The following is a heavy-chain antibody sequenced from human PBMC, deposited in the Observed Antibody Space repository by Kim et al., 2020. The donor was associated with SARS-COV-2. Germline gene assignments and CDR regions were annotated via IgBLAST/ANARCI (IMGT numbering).Heavy chain of an antibody. J-gene: IGHJ6*02. CDR3: ARAAPWYSSGWYGGYYYGMDV. Sequence: GGSLRLSCAASGFTFSSYWMSWVRQAPGKGLEWVANIKQDGSEKYYVDSVKGRFTISRDNAKNSLYLQMNSLRAEDTAVYYCARAAPWYSSGWYGGYYYGMDVWGQGTTVTVSS. CDR1: GFTFSSYW. D-gene: IGHD6-19*01. V-gene: IGHV3-7*01. CDR2: IKQDGSEK.